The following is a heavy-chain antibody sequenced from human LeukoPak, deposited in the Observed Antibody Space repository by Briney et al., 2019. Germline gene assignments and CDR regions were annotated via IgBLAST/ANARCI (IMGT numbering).Heavy chain of an antibody. CDR1: GYTFTSYG. V-gene: IGHV1-18*01. J-gene: IGHJ6*02. D-gene: IGHD2-2*01. CDR2: ISAYNGNT. Sequence: GASVKVSCKASGYTFTSYGISWVRQAPGQGLEWMGWISAYNGNTNYAQKLQGRVTMTTDTSTSTAYMELRSLRSDDTAVYYCARDPSNIVVVPAAPQVSYYYYYGMDVWGQGTTVTVSS. CDR3: ARDPSNIVVVPAAPQVSYYYYYGMDV.